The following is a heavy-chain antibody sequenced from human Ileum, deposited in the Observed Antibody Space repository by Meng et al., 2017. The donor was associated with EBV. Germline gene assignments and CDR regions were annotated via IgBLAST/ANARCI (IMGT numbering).Heavy chain of an antibody. J-gene: IGHJ4*02. Sequence: VQRGGSGPVLVRPAGTLSLTCAASGGSFSSSSWWRWVRQPPGKVLEWIGEIYHSGSTNYNPSLKSRVTISVDKSKNQFSLKLSSVTAADTAVYYCASFPPPGKQWLVTDYWGQGTLVTVSS. CDR2: IYHSGST. D-gene: IGHD6-19*01. CDR1: GGSFSSSSW. CDR3: ASFPPPGKQWLVTDY. V-gene: IGHV4-4*02.